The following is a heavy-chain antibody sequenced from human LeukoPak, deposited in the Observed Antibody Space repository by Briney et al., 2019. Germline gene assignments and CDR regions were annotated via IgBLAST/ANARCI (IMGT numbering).Heavy chain of an antibody. J-gene: IGHJ1*01. V-gene: IGHV1-46*01. CDR1: GYTFTSYY. CDR3: ARDPFTIAAAGAPEYFQH. CDR2: INPSGGST. Sequence: ASVKVSCKASGYTFTSYYMHWVRQAPGQGLEWMGIINPSGGSTRYAQKFQGRVTMTRDTSTSTVYMELSSLRSEDTAVYFCARDPFTIAAAGAPEYFQHWGQGTLVTVSS. D-gene: IGHD6-13*01.